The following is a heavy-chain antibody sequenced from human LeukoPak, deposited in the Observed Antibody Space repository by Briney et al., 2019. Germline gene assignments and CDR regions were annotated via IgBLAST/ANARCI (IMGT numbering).Heavy chain of an antibody. CDR3: ARDFMYSISCTGC. D-gene: IGHD6-13*01. V-gene: IGHV3-30*02. Sequence: PGGSLRLSCAASGFTFSSYGMHWVRQAPGKVLEWVAFIRYDGSNKYYADSVKGRFTISRDNSKNTLYLQMNSLRAEDTAVYYCARDFMYSISCTGCWGQGTLVTVSS. J-gene: IGHJ4*02. CDR1: GFTFSSYG. CDR2: IRYDGSNK.